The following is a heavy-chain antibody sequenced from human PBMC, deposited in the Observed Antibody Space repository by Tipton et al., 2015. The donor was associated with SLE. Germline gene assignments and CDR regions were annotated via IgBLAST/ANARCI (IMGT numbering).Heavy chain of an antibody. CDR2: INHSGST. Sequence: TLSHTCAVYGGSFSGYYWGWIRQPPGKGLEWIGEINHSGSTNYNPSLKSRVTISVDTSKNQFSLKLSSVTAADTAVYYCARMRTIVVVPAARELDAFDIWGQGTMVTVSS. V-gene: IGHV4-34*01. D-gene: IGHD2-2*01. CDR3: ARMRTIVVVPAARELDAFDI. J-gene: IGHJ3*02. CDR1: GGSFSGYY.